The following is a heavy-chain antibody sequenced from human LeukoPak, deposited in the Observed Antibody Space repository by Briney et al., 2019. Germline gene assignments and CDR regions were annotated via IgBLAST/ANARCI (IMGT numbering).Heavy chain of an antibody. J-gene: IGHJ6*02. D-gene: IGHD6-19*01. CDR1: GFTFSRYA. V-gene: IGHV3-30-3*01. CDR3: AKESAEVAVAGTDYYHYGMDV. CDR2: ISFDGNSQ. Sequence: PGKSLRLTCAASGFTFSRYAVHWVRQAPGKGLEWVAVISFDGNSQYYADSVKGRFIISRDNSKNTMYLRMNSLRDEDTAVYYCAKESAEVAVAGTDYYHYGMDVWGQGTTVTVSS.